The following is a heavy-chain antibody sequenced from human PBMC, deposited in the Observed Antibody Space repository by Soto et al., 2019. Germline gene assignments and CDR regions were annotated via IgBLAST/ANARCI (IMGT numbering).Heavy chain of an antibody. Sequence: QVQLVQSGAEVKKPGSSVKVSCKDSGGTFDTYSMFWVRQAPGQGLEWMGRIIPMLGVRTYAQRFQDRVTITADKSTATVHMELSSLRSEDTALYYCTIGSWSGEVFDIWGQGTMVTVSS. J-gene: IGHJ3*02. CDR2: IIPMLGVR. D-gene: IGHD2-21*01. V-gene: IGHV1-69*02. CDR3: TIGSWSGEVFDI. CDR1: GGTFDTYS.